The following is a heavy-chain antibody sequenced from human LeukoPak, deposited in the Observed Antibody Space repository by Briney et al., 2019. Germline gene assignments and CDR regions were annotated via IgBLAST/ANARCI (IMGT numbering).Heavy chain of an antibody. CDR3: ARVGEIAVSNKGGAFDI. D-gene: IGHD3-16*01. J-gene: IGHJ3*02. CDR1: GYTFTSYG. Sequence: GASVKVSCKASGYTFTSYGISWVRQAPGQGLEWMGWISAYNGNTNYAQRLQGRVTMTTDTSTSTAYMELRSLRSDDTAVYYCARVGEIAVSNKGGAFDIWGQGTMVTVSS. CDR2: ISAYNGNT. V-gene: IGHV1-18*01.